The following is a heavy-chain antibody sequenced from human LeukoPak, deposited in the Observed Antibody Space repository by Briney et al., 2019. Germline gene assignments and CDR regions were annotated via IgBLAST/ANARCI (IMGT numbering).Heavy chain of an antibody. CDR3: AKGLYGGITSDAFDI. J-gene: IGHJ3*02. Sequence: PGGSLRLSCAASGFTFSSYSMNWARQAPGRGLEWVGRIKSKTDGGTTDYAAPVKGRITISRDDSKNTLYLQMNSLKTEDTAVYYCAKGLYGGITSDAFDIWGQGTMVTVSS. CDR1: GFTFSSYS. CDR2: IKSKTDGGTT. V-gene: IGHV3-15*01. D-gene: IGHD4-23*01.